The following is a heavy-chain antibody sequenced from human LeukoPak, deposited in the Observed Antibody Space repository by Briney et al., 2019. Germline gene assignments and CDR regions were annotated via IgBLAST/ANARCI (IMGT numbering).Heavy chain of an antibody. CDR1: GYTFSGYY. CDR3: ARAKSSYYCSSTSCYYYYYGMDV. Sequence: ASVKVSCKASGYTFSGYYIHWVRQAPGQGLEWMGWINPNSGGTNYAQKFQGWVTMTRDTSISTAYMELSRLRSDDTAVYYCARAKSSYYCSSTSCYYYYYGMDVWGKGTTVTVSS. CDR2: INPNSGGT. J-gene: IGHJ6*04. D-gene: IGHD2-2*01. V-gene: IGHV1-2*04.